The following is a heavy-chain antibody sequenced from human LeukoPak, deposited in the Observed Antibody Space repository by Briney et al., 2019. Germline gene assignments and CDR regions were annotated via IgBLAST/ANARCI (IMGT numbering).Heavy chain of an antibody. Sequence: PGGSLRLSCAASGFTFSSYAMHWVRQAPGKGLKWVAVISYDGSNKYYADSVKGRFTISRDNSKNTLYLQMNSLRAEDTAVYYCARDRGYCSSTSCSSFDYWGQGTLVTVSS. CDR2: ISYDGSNK. D-gene: IGHD2-2*01. CDR3: ARDRGYCSSTSCSSFDY. CDR1: GFTFSSYA. V-gene: IGHV3-30-3*01. J-gene: IGHJ4*02.